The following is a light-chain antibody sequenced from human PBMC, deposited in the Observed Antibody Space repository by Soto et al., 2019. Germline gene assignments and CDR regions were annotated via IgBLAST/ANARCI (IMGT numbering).Light chain of an antibody. CDR1: SSDVGGYNY. V-gene: IGLV2-14*03. CDR2: DVS. J-gene: IGLJ2*01. CDR3: SSYTSSKTLV. Sequence: QSALTQPASVSGSPGQSITISCTGTSSDVGGYNYVSWYQQHPGKAPKLMIYDVSNRPSGISNRFSGSKSGNTASLTISGLQAEDEGDYYCSSYTSSKTLVFGGGTKVTVL.